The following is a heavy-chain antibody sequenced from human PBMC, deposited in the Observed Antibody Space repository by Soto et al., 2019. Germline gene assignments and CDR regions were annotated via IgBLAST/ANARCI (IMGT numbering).Heavy chain of an antibody. Sequence: EVQLLESGGGLVQPGGSLRLSCTASGFTFSSHAMTWVRQAPGKGLEWVSGLSDSGGSIYYADSVKGRFTISRDNSMNTLYLQVNTLRAVDTAVYYCAKGSSSWYAGFFDLWGQGTLVTVSS. V-gene: IGHV3-23*01. D-gene: IGHD6-13*01. CDR2: LSDSGGSI. CDR1: GFTFSSHA. J-gene: IGHJ4*02. CDR3: AKGSSSWYAGFFDL.